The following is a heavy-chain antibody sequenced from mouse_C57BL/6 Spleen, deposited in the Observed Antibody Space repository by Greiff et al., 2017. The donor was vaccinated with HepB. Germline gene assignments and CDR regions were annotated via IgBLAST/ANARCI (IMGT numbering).Heavy chain of an antibody. Sequence: QVQLKQSGPELVKPGASVKISCKASGYAFSSSWMNWVKQRPGKGLEWIGRIYPGDGDTNYNGKFKGKATLTADKSSSTAYMQLSSLTSEDSAVYFCARSNYYGRSFDVWGTGTTVTVSS. J-gene: IGHJ1*03. CDR1: GYAFSSSW. D-gene: IGHD1-2*01. V-gene: IGHV1-82*01. CDR2: IYPGDGDT. CDR3: ARSNYYGRSFDV.